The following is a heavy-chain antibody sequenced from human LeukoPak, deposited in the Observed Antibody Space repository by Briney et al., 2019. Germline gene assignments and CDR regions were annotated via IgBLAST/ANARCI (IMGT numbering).Heavy chain of an antibody. CDR1: GFTFSSYA. J-gene: IGHJ5*02. CDR2: ISGSGGST. Sequence: GGSLRLSCAASGFTFSSYAMSWVRQAPGKGLEWVSAISGSGGSTYYADSVKGRFTISRDNSKNTLYLQINSLRAEDTAVYYCAKLLYDFWSGYYPFDPWGQGTLVTVSS. CDR3: AKLLYDFWSGYYPFDP. D-gene: IGHD3-3*01. V-gene: IGHV3-23*01.